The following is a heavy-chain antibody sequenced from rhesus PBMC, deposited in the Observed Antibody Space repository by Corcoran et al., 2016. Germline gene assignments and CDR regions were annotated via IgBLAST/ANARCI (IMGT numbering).Heavy chain of an antibody. Sequence: QVQLQESGPGVVKPSETLSLTCAVSGGSISSYWWGWIRQPPGKGLEWIGPIYGGSGSTSYNPSRQGRVTIASDTSKNQFSLKLSSVTAADTAVYYCARSARWELFDAEYFEFWGQGALVTVSS. CDR2: IYGGSGST. CDR3: ARSARWELFDAEYFEF. J-gene: IGHJ1*01. V-gene: IGHV4-147*01. D-gene: IGHD1-44*02. CDR1: GGSISSYW.